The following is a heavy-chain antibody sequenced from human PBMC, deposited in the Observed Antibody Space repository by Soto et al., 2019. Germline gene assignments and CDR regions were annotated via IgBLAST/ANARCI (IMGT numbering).Heavy chain of an antibody. CDR3: AREKNMYGMDV. Sequence: QVQLVQSGAEVKKPGASVKVSCKASGYTFTSYDINWVRQATGQGLEWMGWMNPNSGNTVYAQKFQDRVTMTRNTSISTAYMELSSRRSEDTSVYYCAREKNMYGMDVWGQGTTVTASS. CDR1: GYTFTSYD. J-gene: IGHJ6*02. V-gene: IGHV1-8*01. CDR2: MNPNSGNT.